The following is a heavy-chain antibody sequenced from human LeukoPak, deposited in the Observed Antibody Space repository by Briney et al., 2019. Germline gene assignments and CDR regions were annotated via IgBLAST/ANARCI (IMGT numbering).Heavy chain of an antibody. J-gene: IGHJ4*02. CDR2: ISAYNGNT. CDR1: GYTFTSYG. V-gene: IGHV1-18*01. D-gene: IGHD6-19*01. Sequence: GASVKVSCKASGYTFTSYGISRVRQAPGQGLEWMGWISAYNGNTNYAQKLQGRVTMTTDTSTSTAYMELRSLRSDDTAVYYCARVGYSSGWLGYFDYWGQGTLVTVSS. CDR3: ARVGYSSGWLGYFDY.